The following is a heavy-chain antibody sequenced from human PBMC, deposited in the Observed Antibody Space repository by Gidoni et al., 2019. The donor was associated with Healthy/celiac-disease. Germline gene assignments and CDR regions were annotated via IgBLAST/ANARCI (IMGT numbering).Heavy chain of an antibody. CDR3: ARESAVAASRGAFDI. J-gene: IGHJ3*02. Sequence: QLQLQESGPGLVTPSETLSLTCTVSGGSIRSRIYYWGWIRNPPGKGLEWIGSIYYSGSTYYHPSLKTRVPISVDTSKNQFSLTLSSVTAADTAVYYCARESAVAASRGAFDIWGQGTMVTVSS. CDR1: GGSIRSRIYY. D-gene: IGHD6-19*01. CDR2: IYYSGST. V-gene: IGHV4-39*07.